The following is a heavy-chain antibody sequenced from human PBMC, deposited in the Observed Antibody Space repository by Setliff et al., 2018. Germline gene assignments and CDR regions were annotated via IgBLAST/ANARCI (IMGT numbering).Heavy chain of an antibody. J-gene: IGHJ5*02. V-gene: IGHV4-38-2*02. CDR2: INHSGSA. CDR3: ARGKNGSRQLVVLGWFDP. CDR1: GYSISSGYY. Sequence: PSETLSLTCTVSGYSISSGYYWSWIRQPPGKGLEWIGEINHSGSANYNPSLKSRVTISVDTSKNQFSLKLSFVTAADTAVYYCARGKNGSRQLVVLGWFDPWGQGTLVTVSS. D-gene: IGHD3-22*01.